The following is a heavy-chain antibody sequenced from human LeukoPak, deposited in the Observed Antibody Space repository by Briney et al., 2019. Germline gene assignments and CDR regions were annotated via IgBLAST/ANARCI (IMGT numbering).Heavy chain of an antibody. J-gene: IGHJ3*02. CDR2: ISGSGGST. CDR1: GFTFSNAW. CDR3: AKDCSQSIAARRNAFDI. Sequence: GGSLRLSCAASGFTFSNAWMSWVRQAPGKGLEWVSAISGSGGSTYYADSVKGRFTISRDNSKNTLYLQMNSLRAEDTAVYYCAKDCSQSIAARRNAFDIWGQGTMVTVSS. V-gene: IGHV3-23*01. D-gene: IGHD6-6*01.